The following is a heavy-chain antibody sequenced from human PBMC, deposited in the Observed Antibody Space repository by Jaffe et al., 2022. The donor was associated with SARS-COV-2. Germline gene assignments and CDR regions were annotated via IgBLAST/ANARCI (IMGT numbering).Heavy chain of an antibody. CDR1: GFTFGDYA. J-gene: IGHJ4*02. CDR2: IRSKAYGGTT. CDR3: TRDVEVYDSSGYYYGGFDY. Sequence: EVQLVESGGGLVQPGRSLRLSCTASGFTFGDYAMSWVRQAPGKGLEWVGFIRSKAYGGTTEYAASVKGRFTISRDDSKSIAYLQMNSLKTEDTAVYYCTRDVEVYDSSGYYYGGFDYWGQGTLVTVSS. V-gene: IGHV3-49*04. D-gene: IGHD3-22*01.